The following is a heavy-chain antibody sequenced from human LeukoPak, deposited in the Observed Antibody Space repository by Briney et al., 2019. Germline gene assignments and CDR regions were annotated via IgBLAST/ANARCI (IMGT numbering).Heavy chain of an antibody. V-gene: IGHV4-31*03. CDR3: SRGLDSRKLGY. CDR2: IHPSGML. D-gene: IGHD3-22*01. J-gene: IGHJ4*02. CDR1: GASFNSDDQY. Sequence: TSETLSLTCTVSGASFNSDDQYWNWIRQSPGKGLEWIGSIHPSGMLYNNPSLESRVTMSRDTSKNQFSLNLNSVTATDTAVYFCSRGLDSRKLGYWGQGILVTVSS.